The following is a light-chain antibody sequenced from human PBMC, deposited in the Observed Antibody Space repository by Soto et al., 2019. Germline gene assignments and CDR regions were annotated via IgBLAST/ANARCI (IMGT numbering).Light chain of an antibody. V-gene: IGLV3-21*02. J-gene: IGLJ2*01. CDR3: QVWDRSSDHPI. CDR2: DDT. CDR1: NIGSQS. Sequence: SYELTQPPSVAEAPGQTARISCGGDNIGSQSVHWYQQKPGQTPVLVVSDDTARPSGTPERFSGSSSGNTATLTISRVEAGDEADYYCQVWDRSSDHPIFGGGTKVTVL.